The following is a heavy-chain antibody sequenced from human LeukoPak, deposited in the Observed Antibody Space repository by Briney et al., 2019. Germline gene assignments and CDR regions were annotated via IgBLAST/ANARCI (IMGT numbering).Heavy chain of an antibody. Sequence: SQTLSLTCTVSGGSISSGGYYWSWIRQHPGKGLEWIGYIYYSGSTYYNPSLKSRVTISVDTSKNQFSLKLSSVTAADTAVYYCARGIPNQDGSGYYYDYWGQGTLVTVSS. CDR1: GGSISSGGYY. CDR2: IYYSGST. D-gene: IGHD3-22*01. J-gene: IGHJ4*02. CDR3: ARGIPNQDGSGYYYDY. V-gene: IGHV4-31*03.